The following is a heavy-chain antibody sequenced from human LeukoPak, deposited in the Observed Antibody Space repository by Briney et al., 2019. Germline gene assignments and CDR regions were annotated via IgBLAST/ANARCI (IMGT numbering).Heavy chain of an antibody. CDR2: INHSGST. CDR3: ARGCPASEMATTWELDY. D-gene: IGHD5-24*01. CDR1: GGSFSGYY. V-gene: IGHV4-34*01. Sequence: PSETLSLTCAVYGGSFSGYYWSWIRQPPGKGLEWIGEINHSGSTNYNPSLKSRVTMTRDTSTSTVYMELSSLRSEDTAVYYCARGCPASEMATTWELDYWGQGTLVTVSS. J-gene: IGHJ4*02.